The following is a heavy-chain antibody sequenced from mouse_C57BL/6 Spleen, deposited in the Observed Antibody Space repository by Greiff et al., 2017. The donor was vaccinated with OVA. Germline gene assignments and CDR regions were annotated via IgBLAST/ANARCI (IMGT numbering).Heavy chain of an antibody. CDR1: GYSITSDY. Sequence: VQLKESGPGLAKPSQTLSLTCSVTGYSITSDYWNWIRKFPGNKLEYMGYISYSGSTYYNPSLKSRISITRDTSKNQYYLQLNSVTTEDTATYYCARYAAITTVVADWYFDVWGTGTTVTVSS. J-gene: IGHJ1*03. V-gene: IGHV3-8*01. CDR3: ARYAAITTVVADWYFDV. D-gene: IGHD1-1*01. CDR2: ISYSGST.